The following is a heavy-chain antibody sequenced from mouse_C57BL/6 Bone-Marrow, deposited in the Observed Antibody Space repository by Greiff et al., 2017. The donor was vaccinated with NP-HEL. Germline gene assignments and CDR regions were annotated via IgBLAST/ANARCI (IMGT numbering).Heavy chain of an antibody. D-gene: IGHD1-1*01. CDR2: IRSKSSNYAT. Sequence: EVQLVESGGGLVQPKGSLKLSCAASGFTFNTYAMHWVRQAPGKGLEWVARIRSKSSNYATYYADSVKDRFTISRDDSQSMLYLQMNNLKTEDTAMYYCVREFTTVVHWYFDVWGTGTTVTVSS. CDR3: VREFTTVVHWYFDV. J-gene: IGHJ1*03. V-gene: IGHV10-3*01. CDR1: GFTFNTYA.